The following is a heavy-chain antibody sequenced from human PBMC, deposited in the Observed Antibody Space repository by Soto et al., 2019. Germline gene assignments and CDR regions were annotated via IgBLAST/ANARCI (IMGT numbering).Heavy chain of an antibody. Sequence: QVQLVQSGAEVKKPGASVKASCKASGYTFTSYDINWVRQATGQGLEWMGWMNPNSGNTGYAQRFQGRVTMTTNTSISTAYMELNSLRSEDTAVYYCARELTSRAVDYWGQGTLVTVSS. CDR1: GYTFTSYD. J-gene: IGHJ4*02. CDR3: ARELTSRAVDY. CDR2: MNPNSGNT. D-gene: IGHD3-16*01. V-gene: IGHV1-8*01.